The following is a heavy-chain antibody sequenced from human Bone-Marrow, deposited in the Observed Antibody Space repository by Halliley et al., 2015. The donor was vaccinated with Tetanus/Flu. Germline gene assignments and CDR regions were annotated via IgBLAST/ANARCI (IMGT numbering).Heavy chain of an antibody. CDR1: GGSFRTYA. V-gene: IGHV1-69*01. J-gene: IGHJ6*02. Sequence: QLVQSGAEVRKPRSSVKASCKASGGSFRTYAFSWARQAPGQGLEWMGGTIPMLGTTDVSETFHGRVTITADESTITAYLALSSLTSEDSSVYYCARRVLPNAQNFFGMVVWGLGTTVTVSS. CDR3: ARRVLPNAQNFFGMVV. CDR2: TIPMLGTT. D-gene: IGHD1-1*01.